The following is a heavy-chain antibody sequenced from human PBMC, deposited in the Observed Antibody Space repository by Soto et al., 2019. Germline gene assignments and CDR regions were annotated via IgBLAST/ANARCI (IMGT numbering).Heavy chain of an antibody. V-gene: IGHV4-4*02. CDR3: AIVGHSGSYRSAYFDY. Sequence: SETLSLTCAVSGGSISSSNWWSWVRQPPGKGLEWIGEIYHSGSTNYNPSLKSRVTISVDKSKNQFSLKLSSVTAADTAVYYCAIVGHSGSYRSAYFDYWGQGTLVIVSS. D-gene: IGHD1-26*01. CDR2: IYHSGST. CDR1: GGSISSSNW. J-gene: IGHJ4*02.